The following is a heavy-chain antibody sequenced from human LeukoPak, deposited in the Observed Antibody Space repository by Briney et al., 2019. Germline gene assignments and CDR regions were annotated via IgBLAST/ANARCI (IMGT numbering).Heavy chain of an antibody. V-gene: IGHV3-48*04. CDR2: ISSSSSTI. D-gene: IGHD4-17*01. J-gene: IGHJ6*02. CDR3: ARKITDGDYNYYYGMDV. Sequence: GGSLRLSCAASGFSFSSYSMNWVRQAPGKGLEWVSYISSSSSTIYYADSVKGRFTISRDNAKNSLYLQMNSLRAEDTAVYYCARKITDGDYNYYYGMDVWGQGTTVTVSS. CDR1: GFSFSSYS.